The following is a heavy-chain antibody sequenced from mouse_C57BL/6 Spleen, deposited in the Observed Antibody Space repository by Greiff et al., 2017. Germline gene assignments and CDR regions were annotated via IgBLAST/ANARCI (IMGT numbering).Heavy chain of an antibody. D-gene: IGHD2-2*01. J-gene: IGHJ3*01. CDR3: ARSGGYDLGAWFAY. Sequence: QVQLQQPGAELVKPGASVKMSCKASGYTFTSYWITWVKQRPGQGLEWIGDIYPGSGSTNYNEKFKSKATLTVDTSSSTAYMQLSSLTSEAAAVYYCARSGGYDLGAWFAYWGQGTLVTVSA. CDR1: GYTFTSYW. V-gene: IGHV1-55*01. CDR2: IYPGSGST.